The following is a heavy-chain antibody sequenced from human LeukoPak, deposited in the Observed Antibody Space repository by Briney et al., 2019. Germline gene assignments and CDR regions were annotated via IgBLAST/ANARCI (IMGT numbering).Heavy chain of an antibody. CDR2: ISAYNGNT. CDR1: GYTFTSYG. Sequence: ASVKVSCKASGYTFTSYGISWVRQAPGQGLEWMGWISAYNGNTNYARKLQGRVTMTTDTSTSTAYMELRSLRSDDTAVYYCARVYCSSTSCQYYFDYWGQGTLVTVSS. D-gene: IGHD2-2*01. CDR3: ARVYCSSTSCQYYFDY. J-gene: IGHJ4*02. V-gene: IGHV1-18*01.